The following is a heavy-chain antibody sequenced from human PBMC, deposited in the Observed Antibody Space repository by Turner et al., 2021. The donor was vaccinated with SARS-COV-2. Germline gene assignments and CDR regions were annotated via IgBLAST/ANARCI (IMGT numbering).Heavy chain of an antibody. D-gene: IGHD3-3*01. J-gene: IGHJ6*02. CDR1: GFTFSSYS. CDR2: MSSRSSYI. Sequence: VQLVESGGRLVQPGRSLRLSCAASGFTFSSYSMDWVRQAPGKGLEWFSSMSSRSSYIYYADSVKGRFTISRDNAKNSLYLQMNSLRAEDTAVYYCAREYDFWSGYHHYGMDVWGQGTTFTVSS. CDR3: AREYDFWSGYHHYGMDV. V-gene: IGHV3-21*01.